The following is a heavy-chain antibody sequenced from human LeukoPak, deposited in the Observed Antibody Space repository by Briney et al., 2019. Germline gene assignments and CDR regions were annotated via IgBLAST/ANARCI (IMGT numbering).Heavy chain of an antibody. CDR3: ARVRSGPNIVATTVRSPRYYYYYMDV. D-gene: IGHD5-12*01. Sequence: SETLSLTCTVSGGSISSFYWSWIRQPPGKGLEWIGYIYYSGSTNYNPSLKSRVTISVDTSKNQFSLKLSSVTAADTAVYYCARVRSGPNIVATTVRSPRYYYYYMDVCGKGTTVTVSS. V-gene: IGHV4-59*01. CDR2: IYYSGST. CDR1: GGSISSFY. J-gene: IGHJ6*03.